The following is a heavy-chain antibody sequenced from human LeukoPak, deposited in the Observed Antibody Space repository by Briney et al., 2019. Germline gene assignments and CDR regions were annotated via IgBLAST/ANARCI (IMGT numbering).Heavy chain of an antibody. Sequence: ASVKVSCKASGYTFTSYAMNWVRQAPGQGLEWMGIINPSGGSTSYAQKFQGRVTMTRDTSTSTVYMELSSLRSEDTAVYYCARESVTITSGYYYYMDVWGKGTTVTVSS. J-gene: IGHJ6*03. V-gene: IGHV1-46*01. D-gene: IGHD4-23*01. CDR1: GYTFTSYA. CDR3: ARESVTITSGYYYYMDV. CDR2: INPSGGST.